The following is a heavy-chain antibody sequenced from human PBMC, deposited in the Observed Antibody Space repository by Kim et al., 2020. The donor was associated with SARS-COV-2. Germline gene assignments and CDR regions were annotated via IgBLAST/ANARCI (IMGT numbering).Heavy chain of an antibody. Sequence: GGSLRLSCAASGFTFSSYWMSWVRQAPGKGLEWVANINQDGGGTYYVDSVKGRFTISRDNTKNSLYLQMNSLRAEDTAVYYCARDPTKEIVVMTDAFDIWGQGTMVTVSS. J-gene: IGHJ3*02. D-gene: IGHD2-21*02. CDR3: ARDPTKEIVVMTDAFDI. CDR2: INQDGGGT. V-gene: IGHV3-7*01. CDR1: GFTFSSYW.